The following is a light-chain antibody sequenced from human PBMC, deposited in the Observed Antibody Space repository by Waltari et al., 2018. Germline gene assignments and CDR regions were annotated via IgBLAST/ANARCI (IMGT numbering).Light chain of an antibody. CDR3: MQGTHWPYT. CDR2: EVS. Sequence: DAVLTQSPPSLPVTLGQPASISCRSSQSLVHYSGNTYWNWFQQRPGQSPRRLIYEVSNRDSGVPDRFSGSGSGSDFTLRISRVEAEDVGVYYCMQGTHWPYTFGQGTKLEI. J-gene: IGKJ2*01. CDR1: QSLVHYSGNTY. V-gene: IGKV2-30*02.